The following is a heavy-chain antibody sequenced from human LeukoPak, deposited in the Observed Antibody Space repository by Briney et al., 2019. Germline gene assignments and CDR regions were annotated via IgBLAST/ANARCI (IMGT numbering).Heavy chain of an antibody. CDR3: ARLEYSGSYYWFDP. D-gene: IGHD1-26*01. CDR1: GGPISSHY. V-gene: IGHV4-59*11. J-gene: IGHJ5*02. CDR2: IYYSGST. Sequence: SETLSLTCTVSGGPISSHYWSWIRQPPGKGLEWIGYIYYSGSTNYNPSLKSRVTISVDTSKNQFSLNLTSVTAAGTATYHCARLEYSGSYYWFDPWGQGTLVTVSS.